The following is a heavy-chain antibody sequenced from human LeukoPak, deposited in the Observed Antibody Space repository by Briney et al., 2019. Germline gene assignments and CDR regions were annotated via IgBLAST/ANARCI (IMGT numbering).Heavy chain of an antibody. CDR2: IKQDGSEK. CDR3: ARDLYHENYYYHYMAV. CDR1: GFTFSSYW. Sequence: GGSLRLSCAASGFTFSSYWMSWVRQAPGKGLEWVANIKQDGSEKYYVDSVKGRFTISRDNAKNSLYLQMNSLRVEDTAVYYCARDLYHENYYYHYMAVWGKGTTVTVSS. D-gene: IGHD2-2*01. V-gene: IGHV3-7*01. J-gene: IGHJ6*03.